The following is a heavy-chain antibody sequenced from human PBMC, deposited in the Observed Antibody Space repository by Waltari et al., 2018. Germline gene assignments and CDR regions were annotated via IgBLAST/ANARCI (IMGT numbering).Heavy chain of an antibody. V-gene: IGHV4-4*02. Sequence: QVQLQESGPGLVKPLGTLSLPCAVPGGSLYINNWWSWVRQAPGKGLDWIGEIYHTGSTNYNPALKSRVTISVDKSRNHFSLNLTSVTVADTALYYCASRAVAGNNFDYWGQGRLVTVSS. D-gene: IGHD6-19*01. CDR3: ASRAVAGNNFDY. CDR2: IYHTGST. J-gene: IGHJ4*02. CDR1: GGSLYINNW.